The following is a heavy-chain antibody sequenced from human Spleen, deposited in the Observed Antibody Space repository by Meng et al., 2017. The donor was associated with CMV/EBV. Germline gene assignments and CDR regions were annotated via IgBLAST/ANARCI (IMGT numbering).Heavy chain of an antibody. J-gene: IGHJ3*02. V-gene: IGHV1-24*01. CDR2: FDPEDGET. CDR3: AKWELLSAFDI. Sequence: ASVKVSCKVSGYTRTELAMHWVRQAPGKGLEWMGGFDPEDGETIYAQKFQGRVTMTEDTSTDTAYMELSSLRSEDTAVYYCAKWELLSAFDIWGQGTMVTVSS. CDR1: GYTRTELA. D-gene: IGHD1-26*01.